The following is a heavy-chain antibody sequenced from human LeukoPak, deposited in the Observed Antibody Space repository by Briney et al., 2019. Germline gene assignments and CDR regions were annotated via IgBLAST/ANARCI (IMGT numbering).Heavy chain of an antibody. V-gene: IGHV3-23*01. D-gene: IGHD6-19*01. CDR3: AKTATWIGGWLSY. CDR2: ISGSGGST. J-gene: IGHJ4*02. CDR1: GFTFSSYA. Sequence: GGSLTLACAASGFTFSSYAMSWVRPAPGKGLEWVSAISGSGGSTYYADSVKGRFTISRDNSKNTLYLQMNSLRAEDTAVYYCAKTATWIGGWLSYWGQGTLVTVSS.